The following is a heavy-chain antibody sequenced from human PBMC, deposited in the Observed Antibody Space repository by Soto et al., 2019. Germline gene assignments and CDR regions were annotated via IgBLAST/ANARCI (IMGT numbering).Heavy chain of an antibody. CDR1: GGTFSSYA. CDR3: VRLVVPGFGSYDCMDV. CDR2: IVPQFRTS. V-gene: IGHV1-69*06. Sequence: QVQLVQSGADVKKPGSSVKVSCKASGGTFSSYAISWVRQAPGQGLEWMGGIVPQFRTSNYAQKFQGRVTITADKSTNTAYMELRSLRSEDTAVNYCVRLVVPGFGSYDCMDVWGQVNTVSVSS. D-gene: IGHD2-21*01. J-gene: IGHJ6*02.